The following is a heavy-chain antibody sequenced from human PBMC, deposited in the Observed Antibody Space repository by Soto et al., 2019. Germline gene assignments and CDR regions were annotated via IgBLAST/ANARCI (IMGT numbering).Heavy chain of an antibody. V-gene: IGHV5-51*01. D-gene: IGHD3-10*01. J-gene: IGHJ4*02. Sequence: PGESLKNSCKGSGYSFTSYWIGWVRQKPGKGLEWMGIIYPGDSDTRYSPSFQGQVTISADKSISTAYLQWSSLKASDTAMYYCARLYGSGSNLVPQLDYWGQATLATVSS. CDR1: GYSFTSYW. CDR2: IYPGDSDT. CDR3: ARLYGSGSNLVPQLDY.